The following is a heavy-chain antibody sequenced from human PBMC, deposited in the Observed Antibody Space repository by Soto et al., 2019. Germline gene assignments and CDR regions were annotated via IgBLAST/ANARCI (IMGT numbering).Heavy chain of an antibody. CDR2: ISGRGGST. CDR3: AKGPLDIVVVPAALRGMDV. CDR1: GFTFSSYA. V-gene: IGHV3-23*01. J-gene: IGHJ6*02. Sequence: EVQLLESGGGLVQPGGSLRLSCAASGFTFSSYAMSWVRQAPAKGLEWVSAISGRGGSTYYADSVQGRFTISRDNSKNTLYLQMNGLRAEDTAVYYCAKGPLDIVVVPAALRGMDVWGQGTTVTVAS. D-gene: IGHD2-2*01.